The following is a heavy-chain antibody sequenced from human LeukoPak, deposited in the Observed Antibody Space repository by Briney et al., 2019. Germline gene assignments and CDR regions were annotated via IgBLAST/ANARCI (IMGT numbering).Heavy chain of an antibody. J-gene: IGHJ4*02. CDR3: ARDRVGGGWFFDN. CDR1: GFTFNSYS. D-gene: IGHD6-19*01. V-gene: IGHV3-21*01. CDR2: ISPSSIYI. Sequence: GGSLRLSCAASGFTFNSYSMNWVRQAPGKGLEWVSSISPSSIYIYFAESVEGRFSISRDNAKNSVYLQMNSLRAEDTAVYYCARDRVGGGWFFDNWGQGTLVTVSS.